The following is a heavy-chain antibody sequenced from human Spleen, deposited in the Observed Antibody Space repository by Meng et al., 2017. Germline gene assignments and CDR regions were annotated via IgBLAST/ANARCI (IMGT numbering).Heavy chain of an antibody. V-gene: IGHV1-69*01. Sequence: GAGVNTLWSCVTVPSQASRAPLVSFAFGWVRQFPGEGLEWMGGIIPSLLKTSKAQKCHGKVEITADDSTETVHMEVRRLTSDDTAVYFCARDYERWLQFKGFAHWGQGTLVTVSS. CDR1: RAPLVSFA. J-gene: IGHJ5*02. CDR3: ARDYERWLQFKGFAH. D-gene: IGHD5-24*01. CDR2: IIPSLLKT.